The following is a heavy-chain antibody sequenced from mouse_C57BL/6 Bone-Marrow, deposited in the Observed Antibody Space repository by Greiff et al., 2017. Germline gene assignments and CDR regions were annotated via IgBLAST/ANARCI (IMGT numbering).Heavy chain of an antibody. D-gene: IGHD1-1*01. CDR2: ISYDGSN. CDR1: GYSITSGYY. V-gene: IGHV3-6*01. Sequence: DVKLQESGPGLVKPSQSLSLTCSVTGYSITSGYYWNWIRKFPGNKLEWMGYISYDGSNNYNPSLKNRISITRDTSKNQFFLKLNSVTTEDTATYYCARDMVYYYGSSHFDYWGQGTTLTVSS. J-gene: IGHJ2*01. CDR3: ARDMVYYYGSSHFDY.